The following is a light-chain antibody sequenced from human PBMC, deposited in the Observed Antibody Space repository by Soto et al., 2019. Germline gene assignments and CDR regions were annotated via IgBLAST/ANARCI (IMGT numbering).Light chain of an antibody. CDR1: QSVSSSY. V-gene: IGKV3-20*01. CDR3: QQYGSALVWT. Sequence: ESVLTQSPGTLSLSPGERATLSCRASQSVSSSYLAWYQQKPGQAPRLLIYGASSRATGIPDRFSGSGSGTDFTLTISRLEPEDFAVYYCQQYGSALVWTVGQGPKVEIK. J-gene: IGKJ1*01. CDR2: GAS.